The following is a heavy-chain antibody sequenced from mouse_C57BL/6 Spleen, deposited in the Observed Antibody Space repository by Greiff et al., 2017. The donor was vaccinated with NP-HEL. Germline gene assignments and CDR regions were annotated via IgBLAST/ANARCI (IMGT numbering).Heavy chain of an antibody. CDR1: GYSITSGYY. D-gene: IGHD2-5*01. CDR3: ARESNYVDAMDY. Sequence: EVQLQESGPGLVKPSQSLSLTCSVTGYSITSGYYWNWIRQFPGNKLEWMGYISYDGSNNYNPSLKNRIFITRDTSKNQFFLKLNSVTTEDTATYYCARESNYVDAMDYWGQGTSVTVSS. J-gene: IGHJ4*01. V-gene: IGHV3-6*01. CDR2: ISYDGSN.